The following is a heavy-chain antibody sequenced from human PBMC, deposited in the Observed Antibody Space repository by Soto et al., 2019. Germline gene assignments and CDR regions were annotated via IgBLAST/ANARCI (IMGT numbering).Heavy chain of an antibody. CDR1: GGSISNYY. V-gene: IGHV4-59*01. CDR2: MYYNGNI. D-gene: IGHD3-16*01. CDR3: ASGGNWFDP. Sequence: SDTLSLTCHVSGGSISNYYWTWVRQSPEKGLEWIGYMYYNGNINYNPSLKSRVTISIDTSKNQFSLTLKSVTAADTAVYYCASGGNWFDPWGQGVLVTVS. J-gene: IGHJ5*02.